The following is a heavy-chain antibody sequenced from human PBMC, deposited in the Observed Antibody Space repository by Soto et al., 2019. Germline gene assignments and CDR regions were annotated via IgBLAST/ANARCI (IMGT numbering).Heavy chain of an antibody. CDR1: GYTLTSYY. CDR2: INPSGGST. CDR3: ARIIRFGELLSNEYYYGMDV. V-gene: IGHV1-46*03. Sequence: GASVKVSCKAPGYTLTSYYMHWVRQAPGQGLEWMGIINPSGGSTNYAQKFQGRVTMTRDTSTSTVYMELSSLRSEDTAVYYCARIIRFGELLSNEYYYGMDVWGQGTTVTVSS. J-gene: IGHJ6*02. D-gene: IGHD3-10*01.